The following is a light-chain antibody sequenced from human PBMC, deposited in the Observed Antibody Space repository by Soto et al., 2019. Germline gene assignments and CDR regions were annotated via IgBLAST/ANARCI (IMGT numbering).Light chain of an antibody. CDR3: HQRQSWPRT. J-gene: IGKJ1*01. V-gene: IGKV3-11*01. CDR2: QTS. CDR1: QYINTR. Sequence: EIVFTQSPATLSSFPGDRVTLSCRASQYINTRLAWYQHRPGQAPRRLIYQTSIRAAGIPARFSASGSGTDFTLTISDVQPEDFALYYCHQRQSWPRTFGQGTKVDIK.